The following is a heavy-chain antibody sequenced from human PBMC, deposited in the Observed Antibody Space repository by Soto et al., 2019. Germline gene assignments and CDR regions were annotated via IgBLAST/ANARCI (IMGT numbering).Heavy chain of an antibody. J-gene: IGHJ4*02. D-gene: IGHD3-22*01. V-gene: IGHV3-11*06. CDR3: AKVLKVDSSGYYYFFDY. CDR2: ISSSSRYT. CDR1: GFTFGNSY. Sequence: PGGSLRLACAASGFTFGNSYMVWVRQAPGKGLEWISYISSSSRYTNYADSVKGRFTISRDNAKNSLYLQVNSLRAEDTAVYYCAKVLKVDSSGYYYFFDYWGQGALVTVSS.